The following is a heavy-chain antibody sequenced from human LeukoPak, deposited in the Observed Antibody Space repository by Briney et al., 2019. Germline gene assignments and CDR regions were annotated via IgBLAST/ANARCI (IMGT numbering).Heavy chain of an antibody. V-gene: IGHV3-15*01. Sequence: GGSLRLSCAASGFTFSNAWMSWVRQAPGKGLEWVGRIKSKTDGGTTDYAAPVKGRFTISRDDSKNTLYLQMNSLKTEDTAVYFCTTDSTRDCYSTSCLAYYKDVWGKGNTVTVS. CDR2: IKSKTDGGTT. CDR3: TTDSTRDCYSTSCLAYYKDV. CDR1: GFTFSNAW. J-gene: IGHJ6*03. D-gene: IGHD2-2*01.